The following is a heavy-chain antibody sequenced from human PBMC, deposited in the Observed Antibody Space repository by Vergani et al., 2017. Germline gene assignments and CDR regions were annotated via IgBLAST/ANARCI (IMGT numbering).Heavy chain of an antibody. CDR3: ASKRGACRAAYCHSYDF. J-gene: IGHJ4*02. V-gene: IGHV4-39*01. Sequence: QVQLQESGPGLVKPSETLSLTCTVSGDSVISTDYHWGWIRQPPGKGLEWIGSMDYSGNTSYNPSLESRIPISFETPKNQFSLRLTSVTAADTAVYYCASKRGACRAAYCHSYDFWGPGTLVGVSS. D-gene: IGHD2-15*01. CDR1: GDSVISTDYH. CDR2: MDYSGNT.